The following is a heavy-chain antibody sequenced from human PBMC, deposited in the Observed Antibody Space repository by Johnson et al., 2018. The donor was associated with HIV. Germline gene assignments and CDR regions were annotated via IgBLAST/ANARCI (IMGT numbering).Heavy chain of an antibody. CDR3: ARDLRNSGWSNGFDV. J-gene: IGHJ3*01. CDR1: GFTFSSYW. D-gene: IGHD6-19*01. CDR2: IYSGGST. V-gene: IGHV3-66*01. Sequence: VQLVESGGGVVQPGGSLRLSCAASGFTFSSYWMSWVRQAPGKGLEWVSVIYSGGSTYYADSVKGRFTISRDNSKNTLYLQMNSLRAEDTALYYCARDLRNSGWSNGFDVWGQGTMVTVSS.